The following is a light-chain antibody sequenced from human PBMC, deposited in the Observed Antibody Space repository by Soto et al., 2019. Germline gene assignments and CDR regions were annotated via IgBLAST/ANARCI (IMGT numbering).Light chain of an antibody. J-gene: IGLJ2*01. CDR3: SSYRSTVTPPVV. Sequence: SYVLTQPPSVSVAPRQTARITCGGNDIGSNSVHWYQQKPGQAPVLVVYADSDRPSGIPDRFSGSNSGNTATLTISGLQAVDEADYYCSSYRSTVTPPVVFGGGTKLTVL. CDR2: ADS. CDR1: DIGSNS. V-gene: IGLV3-21*02.